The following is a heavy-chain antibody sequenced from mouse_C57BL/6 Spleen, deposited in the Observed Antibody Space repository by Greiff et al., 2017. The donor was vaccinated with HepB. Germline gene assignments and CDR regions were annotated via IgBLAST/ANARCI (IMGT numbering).Heavy chain of an antibody. D-gene: IGHD1-1*01. J-gene: IGHJ4*01. CDR2: INPNNGGT. V-gene: IGHV1-18*01. CDR3: ASFTTEYAMDY. Sequence: VQLKQSGPELVKPGASVKIPCKASGYTFTDYNMDWVKQSHGKSLEWIGDINPNNGGTIYNQKFKGKATWTVDKSSSTAYMELRSLTSEDTAVYYCASFTTEYAMDYWGQGTSVTVSS. CDR1: GYTFTDYN.